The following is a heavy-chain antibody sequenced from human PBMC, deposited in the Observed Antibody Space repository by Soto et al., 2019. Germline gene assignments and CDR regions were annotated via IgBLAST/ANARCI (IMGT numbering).Heavy chain of an antibody. CDR1: GASISSRDYY. V-gene: IGHV4-39*01. CDR3: GRVMIGTSRHTDSDY. Sequence: SETLSLTCSVSGASISSRDYYWGWIRQTPGKGLEWIGNIDYNGVTYYNPSLKSRVTVSKDTSKNQFSLKVASVTAADTTIYYCGRVMIGTSRHTDSDYWGQGTQVTVSS. J-gene: IGHJ4*02. D-gene: IGHD2-2*01. CDR2: IDYNGVT.